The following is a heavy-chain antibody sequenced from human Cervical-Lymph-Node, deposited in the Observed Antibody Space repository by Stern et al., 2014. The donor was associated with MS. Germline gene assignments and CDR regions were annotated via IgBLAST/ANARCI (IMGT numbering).Heavy chain of an antibody. V-gene: IGHV3-30-3*01. CDR3: ARGGRGVGLEY. D-gene: IGHD3-10*01. CDR1: GFTFSTYA. CDR2: VSYDGTQR. J-gene: IGHJ4*02. Sequence: VQLVESEGGVVQPGRSLSLSCVASGFTFSTYAMHWVRQAPGKGLEGVAFVSYDGTQRNSTDSVKARFTISRDNSKNTLYLHMNSLRDEDTAVYFCARGGRGVGLEYWGQGALVTVSS.